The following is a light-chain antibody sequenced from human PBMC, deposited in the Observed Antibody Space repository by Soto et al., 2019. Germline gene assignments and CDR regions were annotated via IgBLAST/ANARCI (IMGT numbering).Light chain of an antibody. Sequence: EIVMTQSPGTLSVSTEEGATLSCRASQSVDRNLAWYQQKPGQAPRLLIYGASTRPTGIPDRFSGSGSGTEFSLTISSLQSEDFAVYYCQQYDSGTLNFGGGNKVAIK. CDR2: GAS. V-gene: IGKV3D-15*01. J-gene: IGKJ4*01. CDR1: QSVDRN. CDR3: QQYDSGTLN.